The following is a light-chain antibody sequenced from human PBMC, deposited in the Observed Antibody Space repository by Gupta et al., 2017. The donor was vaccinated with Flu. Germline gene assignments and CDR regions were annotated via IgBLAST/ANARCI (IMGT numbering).Light chain of an antibody. CDR1: QSVDSS. J-gene: IGKJ1*01. CDR3: QQRSLWPPWT. V-gene: IGKV3-11*01. CDR2: DAS. Sequence: ERATLSCRASQSVDSSLAWYQQRPGQAPRLLIYDASNRAAGIPASFSGSGSGTDFTLTISSLEPEDFALYYCQQRSLWPPWTFGQGTKVGIK.